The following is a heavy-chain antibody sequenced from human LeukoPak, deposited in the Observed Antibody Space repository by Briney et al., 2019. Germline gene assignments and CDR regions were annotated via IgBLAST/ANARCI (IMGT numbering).Heavy chain of an antibody. CDR1: GYTFTGYY. J-gene: IGHJ5*02. CDR3: ARDLRDFWSGYYRSNWFDP. V-gene: IGHV1-2*02. D-gene: IGHD3-3*01. Sequence: ASVKVSCKASGYTFTGYYMHWVRQAPGQGLEWMGWINPNSGGTNYAQKFQGRVTMTRDTSISTAYMGLSRLRSDDTAVYYCARDLRDFWSGYYRSNWFDPWGQGTLVTVSS. CDR2: INPNSGGT.